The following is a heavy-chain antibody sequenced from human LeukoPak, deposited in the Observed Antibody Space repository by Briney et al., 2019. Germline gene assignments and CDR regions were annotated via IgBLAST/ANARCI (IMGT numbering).Heavy chain of an antibody. Sequence: GGSLRLSCTASGFTFGDYAMTWVRQAPGKGLEWVGFIRSKVYGGTPEYAASVKGRLTISRDDSKGIAYLQMNSLKTEDTAVYYCTRDQTPYYWGQGTLVTISS. CDR2: IRSKVYGGTP. CDR3: TRDQTPYY. V-gene: IGHV3-49*04. J-gene: IGHJ4*02. CDR1: GFTFGDYA.